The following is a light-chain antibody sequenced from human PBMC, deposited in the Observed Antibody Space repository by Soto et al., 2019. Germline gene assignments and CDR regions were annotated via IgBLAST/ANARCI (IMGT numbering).Light chain of an antibody. CDR1: SYNIGAGYN. Sequence: QSVLTQPPSVSGAPGQRVTISCTGSSYNIGAGYNVHWYQQLPGTVPKLLIYDNSNRPSGVPDRFSGSRSGTSASLAITGLRAEDEADYYCQSYDSSLTAHVFGTGTKLTVL. CDR2: DNS. CDR3: QSYDSSLTAHV. V-gene: IGLV1-40*01. J-gene: IGLJ1*01.